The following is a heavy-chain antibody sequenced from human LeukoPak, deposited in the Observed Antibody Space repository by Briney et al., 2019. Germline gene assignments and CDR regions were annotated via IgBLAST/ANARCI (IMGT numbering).Heavy chain of an antibody. V-gene: IGHV4-39*07. CDR2: IYYSGGT. CDR3: ASTGITGTTSYFDY. J-gene: IGHJ4*02. CDR1: GGSISSRSYY. D-gene: IGHD1-7*01. Sequence: PSETLSLTCTVSGGSISSRSYYWGWIRQPPGKGLEWIGSIYYSGGTYYNPSLKSRVTISVDTSKNQFSLKLSSVTAADTAVYYCASTGITGTTSYFDYWGQGTLVTVSS.